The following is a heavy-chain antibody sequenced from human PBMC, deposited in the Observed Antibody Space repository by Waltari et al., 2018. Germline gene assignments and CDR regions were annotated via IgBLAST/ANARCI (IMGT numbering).Heavy chain of an antibody. CDR1: GGTFSSYA. D-gene: IGHD2-15*01. CDR2: IIPNFGTA. Sequence: QVQLVQSGAEVKKPGSSVKVSCKASGGTFSSYAISWGRQAPGQGLEWMGGIIPNFGTANSAQKFQGRVTITADESTSTAYMELSSLRSEDTAVYYCARGGGYCSGGSCHYSAFDIWGQGTMVTVSS. CDR3: ARGGGYCSGGSCHYSAFDI. J-gene: IGHJ3*02. V-gene: IGHV1-69*01.